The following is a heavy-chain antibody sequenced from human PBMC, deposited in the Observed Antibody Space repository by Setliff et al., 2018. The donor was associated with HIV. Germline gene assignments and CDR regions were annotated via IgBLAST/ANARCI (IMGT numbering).Heavy chain of an antibody. Sequence: GESLKISCKGSGYSFTSYWIGWVRQMPGKGLEWMGIIYPGDSDTRYSPSFQGQVTISAVKSISTAYLQWSSLKASDTAMYYCARRMWQQDSKFMYYFDYWGQGTLVTVSS. D-gene: IGHD6-13*01. V-gene: IGHV5-51*01. CDR3: ARRMWQQDSKFMYYFDY. CDR2: IYPGDSDT. CDR1: GYSFTSYW. J-gene: IGHJ4*02.